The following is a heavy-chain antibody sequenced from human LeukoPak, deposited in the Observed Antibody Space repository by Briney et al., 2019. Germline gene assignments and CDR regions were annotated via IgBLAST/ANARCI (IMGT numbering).Heavy chain of an antibody. D-gene: IGHD6-13*01. Sequence: GGSLRLSCAASGFTFSSYWMSWVRQAPGKGLEWVANIKQDGSEKYYVDSVKGRFTISRDNSKNTLYLQMNSLRAEDTAVYYCAKARAAGGYFDYWGQGTLVTVSS. CDR2: IKQDGSEK. CDR3: AKARAAGGYFDY. CDR1: GFTFSSYW. J-gene: IGHJ4*02. V-gene: IGHV3-7*03.